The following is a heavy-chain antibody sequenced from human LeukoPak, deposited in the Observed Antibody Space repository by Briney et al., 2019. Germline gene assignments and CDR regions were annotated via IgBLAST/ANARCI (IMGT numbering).Heavy chain of an antibody. J-gene: IGHJ4*02. CDR2: ISSSSSYI. V-gene: IGHV3-21*01. CDR3: ASDFSCSSTSCQYYFDY. D-gene: IGHD2-2*01. Sequence: GGSLRLSCAASGFTFSSYSMNWVRQAPGKGLEWVSSISSSSSYIYYADSVKGRFTISRDNAKNSLYLQMNSLRAEDTAVYYCASDFSCSSTSCQYYFDYWGQGTLVTVSS. CDR1: GFTFSSYS.